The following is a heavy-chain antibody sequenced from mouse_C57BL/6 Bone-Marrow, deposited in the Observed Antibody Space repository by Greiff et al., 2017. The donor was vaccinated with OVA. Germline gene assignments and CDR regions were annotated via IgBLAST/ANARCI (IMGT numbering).Heavy chain of an antibody. J-gene: IGHJ2*01. CDR3: ARSDSSGYGYLDY. V-gene: IGHV1-63*01. D-gene: IGHD3-2*02. Sequence: QVQLQQSGAELVRPGTSVKMSCKASGYTFTNYWIGWAKQRPGHGLEWIGDIYPGGGYTNYNEKFKGKATLTADKSSSTAYMQFSSLTSEDSAIYYCARSDSSGYGYLDYWGQGTTLTVSS. CDR1: GYTFTNYW. CDR2: IYPGGGYT.